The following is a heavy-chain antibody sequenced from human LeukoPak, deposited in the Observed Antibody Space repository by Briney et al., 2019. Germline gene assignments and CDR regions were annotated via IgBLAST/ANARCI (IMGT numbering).Heavy chain of an antibody. D-gene: IGHD3-22*01. CDR2: TYYRSKWYY. V-gene: IGHV6-1*01. CDR3: ASGSYYLGFNS. J-gene: IGHJ4*02. CDR1: GDIVSSKNTA. Sequence: PSQTLSLTCALSGDIVSSKNTAWHWIRQSPSRGLEWLGSTYYRSKWYYDYAVSVKSRITISPDTSKNQFSLHLNSVTPEDTALYYCASGSYYLGFNSWGQGTLVTVSS.